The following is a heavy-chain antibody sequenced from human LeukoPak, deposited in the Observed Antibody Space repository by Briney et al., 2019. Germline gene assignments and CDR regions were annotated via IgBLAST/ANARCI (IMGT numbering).Heavy chain of an antibody. Sequence: SETLSLTCTVSGGSISSYYWSWIRQPPGKGLEWIGYIYYSGSTNYNPSLKSRVTISVDTSKNQFSLRLSSVTAADTAVYYCARERTSMVRGVIMDYYGMDVWGQGTTVTVSS. CDR3: ARERTSMVRGVIMDYYGMDV. V-gene: IGHV4-59*01. J-gene: IGHJ6*02. D-gene: IGHD3-10*01. CDR1: GGSISSYY. CDR2: IYYSGST.